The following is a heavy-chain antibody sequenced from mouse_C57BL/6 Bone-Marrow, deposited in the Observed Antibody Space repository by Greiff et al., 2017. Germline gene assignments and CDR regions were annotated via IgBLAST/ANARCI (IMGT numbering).Heavy chain of an antibody. Sequence: QLQQSGAELVRPGASVKLSCTASGFNIKDDYMHWVKQRPEQGLEWIGWIDPENGDTEYASKFQGKATITADTSSNTAYLQLSSLTSEDTAVYYCTTELTTVVGGGQGTTLTVSS. CDR3: TTELTTVVG. V-gene: IGHV14-4*01. CDR2: IDPENGDT. D-gene: IGHD1-1*01. J-gene: IGHJ2*01. CDR1: GFNIKDDY.